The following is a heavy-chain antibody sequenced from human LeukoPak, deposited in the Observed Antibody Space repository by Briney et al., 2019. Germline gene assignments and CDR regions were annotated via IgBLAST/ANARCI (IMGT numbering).Heavy chain of an antibody. J-gene: IGHJ4*02. CDR2: ISRSGVAT. CDR3: AKHSHDGSAPYYEVQLDY. Sequence: GGSLRLSCAASGFTFSDYYMSWIRQAPGKGLEWVSTISRSGVATYYANSVKGRFTISRDNSKNTVYLQMSSLRAEDTAMYYCAKHSHDGSAPYYEVQLDYWGQGTLVTVSS. CDR1: GFTFSDYY. D-gene: IGHD3-22*01. V-gene: IGHV3-23*01.